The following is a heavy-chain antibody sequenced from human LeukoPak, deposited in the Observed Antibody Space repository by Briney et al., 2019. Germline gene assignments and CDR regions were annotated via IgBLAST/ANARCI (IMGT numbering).Heavy chain of an antibody. V-gene: IGHV3-23*01. D-gene: IGHD6-19*01. J-gene: IGHJ4*02. Sequence: GGSLRLSCAASEFTFTNYAMSWVRQAPGEGLEWVSAISGTGYNTYYADSMKGRFTISRDNSKNTVYLQLISLRAEDTAVYYCAKVQWPRTFDNWGQGTLVTVSS. CDR2: ISGTGYNT. CDR3: AKVQWPRTFDN. CDR1: EFTFTNYA.